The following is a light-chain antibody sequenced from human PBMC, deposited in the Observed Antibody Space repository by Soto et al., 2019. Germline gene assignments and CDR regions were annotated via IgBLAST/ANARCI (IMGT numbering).Light chain of an antibody. CDR2: DAS. J-gene: IGKJ1*01. V-gene: IGKV3-11*01. CDR3: QQRSYWPLT. Sequence: EIVLTQSPATLSLSPGERATLSCRASQSVSSYLAWYQQKPGQAPRLLIYDASNRATGIPARFSGSGSGTDFTLTISSLEPEDFAVYYCQQRSYWPLTFGQGTKVDIK. CDR1: QSVSSY.